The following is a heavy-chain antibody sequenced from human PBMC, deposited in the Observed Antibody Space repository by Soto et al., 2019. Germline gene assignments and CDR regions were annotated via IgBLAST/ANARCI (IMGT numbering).Heavy chain of an antibody. CDR1: GYTFINYN. V-gene: IGHV1-46*01. CDR3: ARSTDRYYFDY. Sequence: QVQLVQSGAEVKKPGASVKISCKASGYTFINYNLHWVRLAPVQGLAWLGMINPTSGDTTTAQKFQARVTMTRGSSPRTVDLDLSRLRSDDTAVYYCARSTDRYYFDYWAQGTLVTGSS. J-gene: IGHJ4*02. CDR2: INPTSGDT. D-gene: IGHD1-1*01.